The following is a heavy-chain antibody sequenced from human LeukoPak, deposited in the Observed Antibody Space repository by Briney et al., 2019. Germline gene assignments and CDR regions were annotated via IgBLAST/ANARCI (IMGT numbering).Heavy chain of an antibody. CDR1: GYSFTSYW. CDR3: ARFRDDFPDY. J-gene: IGHJ4*02. Sequence: GESLKISCKGSGYSFTSYWISWVRQMPGKGLEWMGIIFPGDSDSRYSPSFQGQVTISVDKSISTAYLQWNSLKASDTAIYYCARFRDDFPDYWGQGTLIIVSS. D-gene: IGHD5-24*01. V-gene: IGHV5-51*01. CDR2: IFPGDSDS.